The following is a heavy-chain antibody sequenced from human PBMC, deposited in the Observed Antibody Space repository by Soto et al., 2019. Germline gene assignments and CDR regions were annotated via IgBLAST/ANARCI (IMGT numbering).Heavy chain of an antibody. V-gene: IGHV1-3*01. CDR3: ARSIAARHYYYYYYMDV. CDR1: GYTFTSYA. D-gene: IGHD6-6*01. CDR2: INAGNGNT. Sequence: QVQLMQSGAEVKKPGASVKVSCKASGYTFTSYAMHWVRQAPGQSLEWMGWINAGNGNTKYSQKFQGRVTITRDTSASTAYMELSSLRSEDTAVYYCARSIAARHYYYYYYMDVWGKGTTVTVSS. J-gene: IGHJ6*03.